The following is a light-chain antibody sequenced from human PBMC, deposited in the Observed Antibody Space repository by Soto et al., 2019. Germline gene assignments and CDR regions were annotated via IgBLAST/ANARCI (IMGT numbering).Light chain of an antibody. V-gene: IGLV2-14*01. CDR1: SSDVGGYNY. CDR2: EVG. Sequence: QSALTQPASVSGSPGQSITISCTGTSSDVGGYNYVAWYQQHPGKVPRLMIYEVGNRPSGVSNRFSGSKSGSTASLTISGLQAEDEADYYCISYTSSSTSYVFGTGTKVTVL. CDR3: ISYTSSSTSYV. J-gene: IGLJ1*01.